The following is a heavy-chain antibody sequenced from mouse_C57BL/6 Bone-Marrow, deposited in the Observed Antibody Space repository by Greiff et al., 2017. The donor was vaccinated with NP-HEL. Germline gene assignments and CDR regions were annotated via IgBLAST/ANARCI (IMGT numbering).Heavy chain of an antibody. CDR1: GYTFTSYW. J-gene: IGHJ2*01. D-gene: IGHD2-4*01. CDR3: SGDYDDFDY. Sequence: EVQLQQSGTVLARPGASVKMSCKTSGYTFTSYWMHWVKQRPGQGLEWIGAIYPGNSDTSYNQKFKGKAKLPAVTAASTAYMALSLLTNAYSSCFDCSGDYDDFDYWGQGTTLTVSS. V-gene: IGHV1-5*01. CDR2: IYPGNSDT.